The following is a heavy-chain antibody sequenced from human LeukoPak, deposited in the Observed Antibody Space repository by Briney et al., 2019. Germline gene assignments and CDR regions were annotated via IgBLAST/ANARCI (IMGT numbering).Heavy chain of an antibody. V-gene: IGHV3-74*01. CDR2: ISTDGSST. J-gene: IGHJ4*02. CDR3: ARDVGYGGD. D-gene: IGHD4-23*01. Sequence: GGSLRLSCVGSGFIFSSYWIHWVRQAPGRGLAWVSRISTDGSSTNYADSVKGRFTIPRDNAKNTVYLQMNSLRVEDTAVYYCARDVGYGGDWGQGTLVTVSS. CDR1: GFIFSSYW.